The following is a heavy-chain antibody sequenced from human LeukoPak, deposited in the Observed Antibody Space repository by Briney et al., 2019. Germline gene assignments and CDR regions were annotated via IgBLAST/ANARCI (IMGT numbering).Heavy chain of an antibody. V-gene: IGHV3-23*01. CDR3: ARDYAGYVGYFFFDY. Sequence: GGSLRLSCAASGFTFNNYAMNWVRQPPGKGLEWVSSISGGGVTTYYADSAKGRFTISRDNSQNTLYLQMNSLRAEDTAVYYCARDYAGYVGYFFFDYWGQGTLVTVSS. D-gene: IGHD4-17*01. CDR1: GFTFNNYA. CDR2: ISGGGVTT. J-gene: IGHJ4*02.